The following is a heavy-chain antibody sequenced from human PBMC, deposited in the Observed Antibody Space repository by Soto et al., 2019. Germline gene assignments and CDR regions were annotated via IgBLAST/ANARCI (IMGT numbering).Heavy chain of an antibody. Sequence: SETLSLTCAVYGGSFSGYYWSRIRQPPGKGLEWIGEINHSGSTNYNPSLKSRVTISVDTSKNQFSLKLSSVTAADTAVYYWARDYSGYDYGRDFEYWGQGTLVTVSS. CDR1: GGSFSGYY. V-gene: IGHV4-34*01. D-gene: IGHD5-12*01. CDR3: ARDYSGYDYGRDFEY. CDR2: INHSGST. J-gene: IGHJ4*02.